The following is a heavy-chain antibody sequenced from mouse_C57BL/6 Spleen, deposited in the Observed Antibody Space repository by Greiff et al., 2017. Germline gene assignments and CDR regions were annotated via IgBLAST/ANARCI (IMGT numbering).Heavy chain of an antibody. V-gene: IGHV7-3*01. CDR3: ARSMITTRDWYFDV. D-gene: IGHD2-4*01. CDR1: GFTFTDYY. Sequence: EVHLVESGGGLVQPGGSLSLSCAASGFTFTDYYMSWVRQPPGKALEWLGFIRNKANGYTTEYSASVKGRFTISRDNSQSILYLQMNALRAEDSATYYCARSMITTRDWYFDVWGTGTTVTVSS. J-gene: IGHJ1*03. CDR2: IRNKANGYTT.